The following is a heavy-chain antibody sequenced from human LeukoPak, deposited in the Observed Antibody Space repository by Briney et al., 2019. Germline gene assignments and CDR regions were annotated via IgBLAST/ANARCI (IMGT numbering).Heavy chain of an antibody. Sequence: PGGSLRLSCAASGFTFSRNAMSWVRQAPGKGLEWVSAISGSGGGTYYADSVKGRITISRDSSKNTLYLQMNSLRVEDTAVYYCAKGRGGWSPFDYWGQGTLVTVSS. CDR2: ISGSGGGT. CDR1: GFTFSRNA. V-gene: IGHV3-23*01. J-gene: IGHJ4*02. CDR3: AKGRGGWSPFDY. D-gene: IGHD6-19*01.